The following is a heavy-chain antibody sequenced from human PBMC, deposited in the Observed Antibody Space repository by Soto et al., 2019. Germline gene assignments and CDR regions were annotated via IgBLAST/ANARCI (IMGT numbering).Heavy chain of an antibody. CDR1: GESISSGSYY. J-gene: IGHJ4*02. CDR2: IYYSGRT. V-gene: IGHV4-39*01. CDR3: ARQRTTVVTQAYFDH. D-gene: IGHD2-21*02. Sequence: SETLSLTCIVSGESISSGSYYWGWIRQPPGKGLEWIGSIYYSGRTYYNPSFKSRVTISIDTSKNQFSLKLSSVTATDTAVYYCARQRTTVVTQAYFDHWGQGALVNVSS.